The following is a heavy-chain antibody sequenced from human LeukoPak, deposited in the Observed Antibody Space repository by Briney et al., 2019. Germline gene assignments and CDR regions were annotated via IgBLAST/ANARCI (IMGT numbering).Heavy chain of an antibody. CDR3: AKQVPTYYYDSSGYYPVPY. D-gene: IGHD3-22*01. CDR1: GFTFSSYG. Sequence: PGGSLRLSCAASGFTFSSYGMHWVRQAPGKGLEWVSAISGSGGSTYYADSVKGRFTISRDNSKNTLYLQMNSLRAEDTAVYYCAKQVPTYYYDSSGYYPVPYWGQGTLVTVSS. J-gene: IGHJ4*02. V-gene: IGHV3-23*01. CDR2: ISGSGGST.